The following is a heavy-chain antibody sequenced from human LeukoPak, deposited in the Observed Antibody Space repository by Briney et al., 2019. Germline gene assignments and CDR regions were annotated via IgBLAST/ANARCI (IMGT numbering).Heavy chain of an antibody. J-gene: IGHJ4*02. CDR1: GGSISSGSYY. Sequence: SETLSLTCTVSGGSISSGSYYWSWIRQPAGKGLEWIVRIYSSGSTNYNPSLKSRVTISLDTSKNQFSLKLSSVTAADTPVYYCARRGSYDSLGYWGQGTLVTVSS. D-gene: IGHD1-26*01. CDR2: IYSSGST. V-gene: IGHV4-61*02. CDR3: ARRGSYDSLGY.